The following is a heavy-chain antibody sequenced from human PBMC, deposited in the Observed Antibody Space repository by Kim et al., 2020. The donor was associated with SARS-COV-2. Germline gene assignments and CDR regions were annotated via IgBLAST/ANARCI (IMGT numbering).Heavy chain of an antibody. CDR1: GYSFTSYW. D-gene: IGHD6-13*01. V-gene: IGHV5-51*01. Sequence: GESLKISCKGSGYSFTSYWIGWVRQMPGKGLEWMGIIYPGDSDTRYSPSFQGQVTISADKSISTAYLQWSSLKASDTAMYYCARQLLSIAAAASADYYYYGMDVWGQGTTVTVSS. J-gene: IGHJ6*02. CDR3: ARQLLSIAAAASADYYYYGMDV. CDR2: IYPGDSDT.